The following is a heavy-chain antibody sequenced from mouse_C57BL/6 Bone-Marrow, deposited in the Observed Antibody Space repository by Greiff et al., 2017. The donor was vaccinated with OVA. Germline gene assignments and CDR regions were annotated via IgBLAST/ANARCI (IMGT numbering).Heavy chain of an antibody. J-gene: IGHJ1*03. V-gene: IGHV14-4*01. CDR2: IDPENGDT. CDR1: GFNIKDDY. Sequence: VQLQQSGAELVRPGASVKLSCTASGFNIKDDYMHWVKQRPEQGLEGIGRIDPENGDTESGSKFQGKATITADPSSNTAYLQLSSLTSEDTAVYYCTTDYYGYFDVWCTGTTVTVSS. CDR3: TTDYYGYFDV. D-gene: IGHD2-4*01.